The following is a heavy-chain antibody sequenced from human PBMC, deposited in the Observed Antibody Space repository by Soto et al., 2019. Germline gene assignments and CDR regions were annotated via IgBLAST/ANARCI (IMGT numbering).Heavy chain of an antibody. V-gene: IGHV4-39*01. Sequence: SETLSLTCTVSGGSMSISSYYWGCIRQPPGKGLEWIANMYFSGFYSGSTSYNPSLKSRVTISVDTSKNQFSLQVSSVTAADTAVHYCARGFDILTFGFCLDYWGQGTLVTVSS. J-gene: IGHJ4*02. CDR2: MYFSGFYSGST. CDR3: ARGFDILTFGFCLDY. D-gene: IGHD3-9*01. CDR1: GGSMSISSYY.